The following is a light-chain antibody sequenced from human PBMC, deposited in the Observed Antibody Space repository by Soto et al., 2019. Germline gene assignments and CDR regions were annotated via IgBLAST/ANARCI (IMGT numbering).Light chain of an antibody. CDR2: QVS. J-gene: IGLJ2*01. CDR1: SSDVGNYNY. Sequence: QSALTQPASVSGSPGQSITISCTGTSSDVGNYNYVSWYQQHPGKAPQLMIFQVSNRPSGVSNRFSASKSGNTASLTISGLPAEDGADYYCCSYRSSSTLVFGGGTKLTVL. CDR3: CSYRSSSTLV. V-gene: IGLV2-14*01.